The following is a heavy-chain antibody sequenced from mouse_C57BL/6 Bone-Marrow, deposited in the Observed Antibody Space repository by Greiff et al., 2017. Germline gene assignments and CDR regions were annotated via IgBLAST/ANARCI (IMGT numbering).Heavy chain of an antibody. CDR3: ARPGSGYYFDY. CDR1: GFTFSSYG. CDR2: ISSGGSYT. V-gene: IGHV5-6*01. Sequence: EVQLVESGGDLVKPGGSLKLSCAASGFTFSSYGMSWVRQTPDKRLEWVATISSGGSYTYYPDSVKGRFTISRDNAKNTLYLQMSSLKSEDTAMYYCARPGSGYYFDYGGQGTTLTVSA. J-gene: IGHJ2*01. D-gene: IGHD1-1*01.